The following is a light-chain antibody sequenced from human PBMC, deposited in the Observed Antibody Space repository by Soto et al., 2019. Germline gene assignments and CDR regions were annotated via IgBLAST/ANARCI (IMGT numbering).Light chain of an antibody. Sequence: DIQMTQSPSTLSASVGDRVTITCRASQTIGSWLAWYQQKPGKAPELLIYDASTLEGGVPSRLSGSGSGTDVSRTITRLQPDDFATFYCQQYRSFPRTFGQGTKVESK. CDR1: QTIGSW. J-gene: IGKJ1*01. V-gene: IGKV1-5*01. CDR2: DAS. CDR3: QQYRSFPRT.